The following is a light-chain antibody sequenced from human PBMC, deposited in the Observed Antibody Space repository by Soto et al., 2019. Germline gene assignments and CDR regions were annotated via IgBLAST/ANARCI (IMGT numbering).Light chain of an antibody. CDR2: EVS. Sequence: QSALTQPPSASGSPGQSVTISCTGTSSDVGGYNYVSWYQQHPGKAPKLMISEVSKRPSGVPDRFSGSKSGNTASLTVSGLQAEDGADYYCSSFAANNILVFGGGTSSPS. CDR1: SSDVGGYNY. V-gene: IGLV2-8*01. J-gene: IGLJ2*01. CDR3: SSFAANNILV.